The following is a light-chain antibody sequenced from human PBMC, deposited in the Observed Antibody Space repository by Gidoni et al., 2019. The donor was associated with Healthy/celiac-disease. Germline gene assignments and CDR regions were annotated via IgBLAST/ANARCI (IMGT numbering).Light chain of an antibody. Sequence: SYGLTQPPSVSVSPGQTASITCSGDKLGDKYACWYQQKPGQSPVLVIYQDSKRPSGIPARFSGSNSGNTATLTISGTQAMDEADYYCQAWDGVFGGGTKLTVL. CDR1: KLGDKY. V-gene: IGLV3-1*01. CDR3: QAWDGV. J-gene: IGLJ2*01. CDR2: QDS.